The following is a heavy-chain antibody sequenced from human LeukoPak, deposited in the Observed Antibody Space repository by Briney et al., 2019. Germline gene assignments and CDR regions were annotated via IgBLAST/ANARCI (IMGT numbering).Heavy chain of an antibody. D-gene: IGHD2-2*01. J-gene: IGHJ4*02. CDR2: ISNDGRNI. CDR3: AKGPLRGTAAAIDY. V-gene: IGHV3-30*18. CDR1: GFTFNNYG. Sequence: GGSLRLSCAASGFTFNNYGMHWVRQAPGKGLEWVAVISNDGRNIRYPDSVKGRFTISRDISRDTLWLQMDSLRTEDTAVYYCAKGPLRGTAAAIDYWGQGTLVTVSS.